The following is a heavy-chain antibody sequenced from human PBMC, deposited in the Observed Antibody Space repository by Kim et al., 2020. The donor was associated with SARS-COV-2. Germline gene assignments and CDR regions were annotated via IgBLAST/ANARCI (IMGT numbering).Heavy chain of an antibody. CDR1: GGSFSGYY. V-gene: IGHV4-34*01. CDR3: ARLPRIAAAAPDAFDI. CDR2: INHSGST. J-gene: IGHJ3*02. Sequence: SETLSLTYAVYGGSFSGYYWSWIRQPPGKGLEWIGEINHSGSTNYNPSLKSRVTISVDTSKNQFSLKLSSVTAADTAVYYCARLPRIAAAAPDAFDIWGQGTMVTVSS. D-gene: IGHD6-13*01.